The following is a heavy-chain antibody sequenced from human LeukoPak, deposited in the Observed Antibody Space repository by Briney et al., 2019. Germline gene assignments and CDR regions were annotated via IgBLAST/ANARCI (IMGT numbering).Heavy chain of an antibody. CDR3: ARDKVVVVPAAIYYYGMDV. J-gene: IGHJ6*02. V-gene: IGHV1-69*04. CDR2: IIPILGIA. D-gene: IGHD2-2*02. Sequence: GASVKVSCKASGGTFSSYAISWVRQAPGQGLEWMGRIIPILGIANYAQKFQGRVTITADKSTSTAYMELSSLRSEDTAVYYCARDKVVVVPAAIYYYGMDVWGQGTTVTVSS. CDR1: GGTFSSYA.